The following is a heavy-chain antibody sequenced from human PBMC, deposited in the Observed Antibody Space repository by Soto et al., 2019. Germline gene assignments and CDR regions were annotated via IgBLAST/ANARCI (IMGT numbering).Heavy chain of an antibody. CDR2: ISGGGVAT. CDR1: GFTFSSDA. CDR3: AKGRSSVTDYDVFDL. Sequence: EVQLLESGGGLVQPGGSLRLCCAASGFTFSSDAMSWVRQAPGKGLEWVSAISGGGVATNYADSVKGRFTISRDNSKNNVCVQLNSLRAADTAVYYCAKGRSSVTDYDVFDLWGQGTVVTVSS. V-gene: IGHV3-23*01. J-gene: IGHJ3*01. D-gene: IGHD2-21*02.